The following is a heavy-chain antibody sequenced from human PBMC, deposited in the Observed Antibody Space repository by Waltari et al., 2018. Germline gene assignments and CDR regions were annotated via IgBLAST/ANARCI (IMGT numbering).Heavy chain of an antibody. CDR3: ARDREWADYSSGYQTDAFDI. CDR1: GYTFTSYG. Sequence: QVQLVQSGAEVKKPGASVKVSCKASGYTFTSYGISWVRQAPGQGLEWMGWISAYNGNTNYAQKLQGRVTMTTDTSTSTAYMELRSLRSDDTAVYYCARDREWADYSSGYQTDAFDIWGQGTMVTVSS. J-gene: IGHJ3*02. V-gene: IGHV1-18*01. CDR2: ISAYNGNT. D-gene: IGHD3-22*01.